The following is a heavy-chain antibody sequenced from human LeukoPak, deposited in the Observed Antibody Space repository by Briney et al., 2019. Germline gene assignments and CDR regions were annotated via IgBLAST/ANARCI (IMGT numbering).Heavy chain of an antibody. CDR2: ISGSGGST. D-gene: IGHD5-18*01. Sequence: GGSLRLSCATSGFTFSIYGMSWVRQAPGKGLEWVSAISGSGGSTYYADSVKGRFTISRDNSKNTLYLQMNSLRAEDTAVYYRAKLPVRGYSYGLPFDYWGQGTLVTVSS. CDR3: AKLPVRGYSYGLPFDY. V-gene: IGHV3-23*01. J-gene: IGHJ4*02. CDR1: GFTFSIYG.